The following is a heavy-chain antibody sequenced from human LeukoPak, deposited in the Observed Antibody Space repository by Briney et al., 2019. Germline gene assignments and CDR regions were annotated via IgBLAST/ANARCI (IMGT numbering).Heavy chain of an antibody. Sequence: PGGSLRLSCAASGFTFSSYEMNWVRQAPGKGLEWVSYISSSGSTIYYADSVKGRFTISRDNAKSSLYLQMNSLGAEDTAVYYCARVRLRSTDWGQGTLVTVSS. D-gene: IGHD4-17*01. CDR3: ARVRLRSTD. V-gene: IGHV3-48*03. CDR2: ISSSGSTI. CDR1: GFTFSSYE. J-gene: IGHJ4*02.